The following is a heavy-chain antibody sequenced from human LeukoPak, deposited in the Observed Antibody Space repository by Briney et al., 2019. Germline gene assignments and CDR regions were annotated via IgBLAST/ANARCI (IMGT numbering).Heavy chain of an antibody. CDR2: IKQDGSEK. Sequence: GGSLRLSCAASEFTFSSYWMSWVRQAPGKGLEWVANIKQDGSEKYVDSVKGRFTISRDNAKNSLYLQMNSLRAEDTALYHCARDRGYYGSGSFDYWGQGTLVTVSS. D-gene: IGHD3-10*01. J-gene: IGHJ4*02. V-gene: IGHV3-7*03. CDR3: ARDRGYYGSGSFDY. CDR1: EFTFSSYW.